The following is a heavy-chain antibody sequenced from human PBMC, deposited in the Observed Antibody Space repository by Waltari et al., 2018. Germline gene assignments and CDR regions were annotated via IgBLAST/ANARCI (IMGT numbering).Heavy chain of an antibody. CDR1: GFTFSSYE. Sequence: EVQLVESGGGLVQPGGSLRLSCAASGFTFSSYEMNWVRQAPGKGLEWVSYISSSVSTRYYADSVKGRFTISRDNAKNSLYLQMNSLRAEDTAVYYCAREGEVGSFDYWGQGTLVTVSS. J-gene: IGHJ4*02. V-gene: IGHV3-48*03. CDR3: AREGEVGSFDY. D-gene: IGHD3-16*01. CDR2: ISSSVSTR.